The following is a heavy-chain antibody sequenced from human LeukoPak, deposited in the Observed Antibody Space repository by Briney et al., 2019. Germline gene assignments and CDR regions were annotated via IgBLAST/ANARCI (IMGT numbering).Heavy chain of an antibody. CDR3: AREGWSSCLDY. CDR2: ISSSSTI. CDR1: GFTFSDYY. J-gene: IGHJ4*02. V-gene: IGHV3-69-1*01. Sequence: GGSLRLSCAASGFTFSDYYMNWVRQAPGKGLEWVSSISSSSTIYYADSVKGRFTISRDNAKNSLYLQMNSLRAEDTAVYYCAREGWSSCLDYWGQGTLVTVSS. D-gene: IGHD6-13*01.